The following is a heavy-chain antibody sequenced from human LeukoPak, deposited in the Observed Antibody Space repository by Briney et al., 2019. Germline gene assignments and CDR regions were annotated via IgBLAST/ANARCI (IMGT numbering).Heavy chain of an antibody. Sequence: PGGSLRLSCAASGFTFSDYSMNWVRQAPGEGLEWVSSISRRSRHLYYAGSVKGRFTISRDNAKNSLYLQMNSLRAEDMAVYYCVRDLMGAGGTKAYFHHWGQGTLVTVSS. CDR2: ISRRSRHL. CDR1: GFTFSDYS. V-gene: IGHV3-21*01. D-gene: IGHD1-26*01. CDR3: VRDLMGAGGTKAYFHH. J-gene: IGHJ1*01.